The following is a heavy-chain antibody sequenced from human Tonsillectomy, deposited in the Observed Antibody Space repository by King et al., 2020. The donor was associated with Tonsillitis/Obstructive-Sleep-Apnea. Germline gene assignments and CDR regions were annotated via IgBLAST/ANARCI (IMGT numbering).Heavy chain of an antibody. D-gene: IGHD3-10*01. CDR1: GGSFSGYY. CDR3: ARGPGRLYHYYYMDV. Sequence: VQLPQWGAGLLKPSETLSLTCAVYGGSFSGYYWSWIRQPPGKGLEWIGEINHSGSTNYKPTLKSRVTISVDTSKNHFSLKLTSVTAADTAVYYLARGPGRLYHYYYMDVWGKGTTVTVSS. J-gene: IGHJ6*03. CDR2: INHSGST. V-gene: IGHV4-34*01.